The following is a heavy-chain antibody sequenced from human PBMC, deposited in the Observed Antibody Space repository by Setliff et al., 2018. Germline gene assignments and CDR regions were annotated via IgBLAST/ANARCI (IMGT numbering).Heavy chain of an antibody. CDR1: GFTFSSYG. CDR3: ARDRRGGPSNFWSGHSDY. V-gene: IGHV3-30*02. CDR2: IRYDESDK. J-gene: IGHJ4*02. Sequence: PGGSLRLSCAASGFTFSSYGMHWVRQAPGKGLEWLSYIRYDESDKYYIDSVRGRFTISRDNSKNTLYLQMNSLRVDDTAVYYCARDRRGGPSNFWSGHSDYWGQGTLVTVSS. D-gene: IGHD3-3*01.